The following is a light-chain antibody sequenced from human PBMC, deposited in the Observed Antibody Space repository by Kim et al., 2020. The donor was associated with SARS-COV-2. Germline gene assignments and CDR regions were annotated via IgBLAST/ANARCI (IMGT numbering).Light chain of an antibody. Sequence: ALGQTVRITCQGYSLRICYANWYQQKPGQAPVLVIYSKNNRPSGIPDRFSGSSSGNTASLTITGAQAEDEADYYCNSRDSSGDHVVFGGGTQLTVL. CDR1: SLRICY. CDR3: NSRDSSGDHVV. CDR2: SKN. V-gene: IGLV3-19*01. J-gene: IGLJ3*02.